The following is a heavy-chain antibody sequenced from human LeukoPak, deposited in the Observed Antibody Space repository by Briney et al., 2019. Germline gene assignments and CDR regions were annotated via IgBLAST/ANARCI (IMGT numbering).Heavy chain of an antibody. Sequence: GGSLRLSWAASGFTFSSYWMSWVRQAPGKGLEWVANIKQDGSEKYYVDSVKGRFTISRDNSKNTLYLQMNSLRAEDTAVYYCAKVGYSSGWLGYFDYWGQGTLVTVSS. CDR2: IKQDGSEK. CDR3: AKVGYSSGWLGYFDY. V-gene: IGHV3-7*03. D-gene: IGHD6-19*01. CDR1: GFTFSSYW. J-gene: IGHJ4*02.